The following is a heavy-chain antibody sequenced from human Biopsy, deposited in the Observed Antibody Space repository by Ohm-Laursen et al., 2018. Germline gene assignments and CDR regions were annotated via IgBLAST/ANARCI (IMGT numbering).Heavy chain of an antibody. CDR3: ARDIVTGVDYLDD. CDR1: GLTFSSYW. Sequence: SLRLSCTASGLTFSSYWMTWVRQAPGKGLEWVANINPDGSEKYYADSVKSRFTISRDKDKNSMYLQMSSLRAEDTAIYYCARDIVTGVDYLDDWGQGTLVTVSS. CDR2: INPDGSEK. V-gene: IGHV3-7*01. D-gene: IGHD7-27*01. J-gene: IGHJ4*02.